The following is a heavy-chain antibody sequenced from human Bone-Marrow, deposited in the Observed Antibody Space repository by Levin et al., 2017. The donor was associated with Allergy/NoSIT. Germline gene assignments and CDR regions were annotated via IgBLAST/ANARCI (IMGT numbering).Heavy chain of an antibody. Sequence: KISCKASGGTFRKFALNWVRQVPGQGLEWMGAIIPILGSVYYAPTFQGRLTISADEATSTAYMELTSLRSDDTAVYYCAREYCDTNTCYAYYYGMDVWGQGTTVIVSS. CDR1: GGTFRKFA. V-gene: IGHV1-69*01. CDR3: AREYCDTNTCYAYYYGMDV. J-gene: IGHJ6*02. D-gene: IGHD2/OR15-2a*01. CDR2: IIPILGSV.